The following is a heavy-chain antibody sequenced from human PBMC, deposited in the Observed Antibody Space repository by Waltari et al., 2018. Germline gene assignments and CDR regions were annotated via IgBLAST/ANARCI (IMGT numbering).Heavy chain of an antibody. CDR2: INHSGST. Sequence: QVQLQQWGAGLLTPSETLSLTCAVLGGSFSGYYWRWIPQPPGKGLGWIGQINHSGSTNYNPLLKSRVTISVDTSKNQFSLKLSSVTAADTAVYYCARGSRYCSSTSCYAGWFDHWGQGTLVTVSS. J-gene: IGHJ5*02. CDR3: ARGSRYCSSTSCYAGWFDH. D-gene: IGHD2-2*01. CDR1: GGSFSGYY. V-gene: IGHV4-34*01.